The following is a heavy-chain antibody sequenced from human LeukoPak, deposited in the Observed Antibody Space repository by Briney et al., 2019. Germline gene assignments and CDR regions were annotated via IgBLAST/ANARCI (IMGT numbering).Heavy chain of an antibody. CDR2: ISGSGGST. Sequence: GGSLRLSCAASGFTFSSYAMSWVRQAPGKGLEWVSAISGSGGSTYYADSVKGRFTISRDNSKNTLYLQMNSLRAEDTAVYYCALRPEYYDILTGYYPFDYWGQGTLVTVSS. CDR1: GFTFSSYA. V-gene: IGHV3-23*01. D-gene: IGHD3-9*01. CDR3: ALRPEYYDILTGYYPFDY. J-gene: IGHJ4*02.